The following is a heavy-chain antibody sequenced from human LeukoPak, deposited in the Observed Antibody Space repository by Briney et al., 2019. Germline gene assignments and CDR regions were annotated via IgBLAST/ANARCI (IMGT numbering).Heavy chain of an antibody. V-gene: IGHV3-23*01. J-gene: IGHJ4*02. CDR2: IAGSDDRT. CDR1: GFTFSSAA. CDR3: AKGPLLGSGYHPDY. D-gene: IGHD3-22*01. Sequence: GGSLSLSCAASGFTFSSAAMTWVRQAPGRALEGVSTIAGSDDRTYYVDCVKGWFTISRDYSKNTLHLQMNSLRVEDTAIYYCAKGPLLGSGYHPDYWGQGTLVTVSS.